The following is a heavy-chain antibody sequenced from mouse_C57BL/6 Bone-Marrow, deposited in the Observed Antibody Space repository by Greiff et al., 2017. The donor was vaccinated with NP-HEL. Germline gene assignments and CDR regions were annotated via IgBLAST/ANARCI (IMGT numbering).Heavy chain of an antibody. Sequence: EVMLVESGGDLVKPGGSLKLSCAASGFTFSSYGMSWVRQTPDKRLEWVATISSGGSYTYYPDSVKGRFTISRDNAKNTLYLQMSSLKSEDTAMYYCARPIYYYGSSYGDYAMDYWGQGTSVTVSS. J-gene: IGHJ4*01. CDR3: ARPIYYYGSSYGDYAMDY. D-gene: IGHD1-1*01. CDR1: GFTFSSYG. CDR2: ISSGGSYT. V-gene: IGHV5-6*01.